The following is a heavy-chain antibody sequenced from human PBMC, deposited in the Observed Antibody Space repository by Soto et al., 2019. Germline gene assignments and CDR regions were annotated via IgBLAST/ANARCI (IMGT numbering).Heavy chain of an antibody. CDR2: IDPSDSYT. CDR3: ARQRIVVPAAGRYYYYYGTEV. Sequence: VESLKISCKGSGYSFTSYWISWVRQIPWNGLEWMGRIDPSDSYTNYSPSFQGHVTISADKSISTAYLQWSSLKASDTAMYYCARQRIVVPAAGRYYYYYGTEVWGNGNTVIVSP. V-gene: IGHV5-10-1*01. J-gene: IGHJ6*04. D-gene: IGHD2-2*01. CDR1: GYSFTSYW.